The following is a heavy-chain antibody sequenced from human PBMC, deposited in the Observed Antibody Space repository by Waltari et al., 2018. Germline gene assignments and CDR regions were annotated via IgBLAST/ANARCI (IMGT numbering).Heavy chain of an antibody. V-gene: IGHV3-23*01. CDR2: CDGRDGST. CDR1: GFSFISYD. Sequence: EVQVLESGGDLVQPGGSLSLSCAASGFSFISYDMSWVRQAAGKEVEWVPRCDGRDGSTNNADSVKGRFTISRDNSKNVLDLQMNSLRAEDTALYHCTKGAWLDWWGPGTLVTVSS. D-gene: IGHD6-19*01. J-gene: IGHJ4*02. CDR3: TKGAWLDW.